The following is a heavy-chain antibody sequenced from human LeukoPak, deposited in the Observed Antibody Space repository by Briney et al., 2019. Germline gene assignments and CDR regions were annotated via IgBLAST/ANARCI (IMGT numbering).Heavy chain of an antibody. CDR2: IWYDGSNK. Sequence: QPGGSLRLSCAASGFTFSSYGMHWVRQAPGKGLEWVAVIWYDGSNKYYADSVKGRFTISRDNSKNTLYLQMNSLRAEDTAVYYCATLRGLSGSSSPFPFDYWGQGTLVTVSS. J-gene: IGHJ4*02. V-gene: IGHV3-33*01. CDR1: GFTFSSYG. D-gene: IGHD6-13*01. CDR3: ATLRGLSGSSSPFPFDY.